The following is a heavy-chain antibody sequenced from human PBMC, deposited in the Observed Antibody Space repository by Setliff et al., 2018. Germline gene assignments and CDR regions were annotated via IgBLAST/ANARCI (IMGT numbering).Heavy chain of an antibody. Sequence: GESLKISCKGSGYSFSTCWIGWVRQMPGKGLEWMGIIYPGDSDTRYSPSFQGQFTISDDKSISSAYLQWSSLSASDTAMYYCARLSYCSSGSCYYYYGMDVWGQGTTVTVSS. D-gene: IGHD2-15*01. CDR1: GYSFSTCW. CDR2: IYPGDSDT. V-gene: IGHV5-51*01. CDR3: ARLSYCSSGSCYYYYGMDV. J-gene: IGHJ6*02.